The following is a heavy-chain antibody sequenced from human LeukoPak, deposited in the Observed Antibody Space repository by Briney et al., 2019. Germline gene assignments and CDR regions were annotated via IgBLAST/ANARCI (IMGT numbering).Heavy chain of an antibody. Sequence: GGSLRLSCAASGFTFSSYWMSWVRQAPGKGLEWVANMNQDGSEKYYVDSVKGRFTISRDNAKNSLYLQMNNLRAEDTAVFYCARGGELLRPADYWGQGTLVTVSS. CDR2: MNQDGSEK. V-gene: IGHV3-7*01. J-gene: IGHJ4*02. CDR1: GFTFSSYW. D-gene: IGHD1-26*01. CDR3: ARGGELLRPADY.